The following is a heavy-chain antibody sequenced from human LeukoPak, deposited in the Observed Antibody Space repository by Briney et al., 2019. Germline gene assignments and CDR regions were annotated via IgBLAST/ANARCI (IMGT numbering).Heavy chain of an antibody. Sequence: GGSLRLSCSMSGFTLSHYAMSCVRQAPGKGLEWVSTIGGGGGSTDYTDSVKGRFTISRDNSKNTLYLQMNSLGAEDTAVYYCAKGHRYCTTGNCISTVDYWGQGTLVTVSS. J-gene: IGHJ4*02. V-gene: IGHV3-23*01. D-gene: IGHD2-8*01. CDR1: GFTLSHYA. CDR3: AKGHRYCTTGNCISTVDY. CDR2: IGGGGGST.